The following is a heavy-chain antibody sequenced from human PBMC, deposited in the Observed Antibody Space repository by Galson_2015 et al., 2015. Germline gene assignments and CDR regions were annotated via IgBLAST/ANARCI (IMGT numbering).Heavy chain of an antibody. CDR1: EYNFANYW. D-gene: IGHD3-16*01. CDR2: IYPRDSDT. CDR3: ARLGDLGAVSAFDI. V-gene: IGHV5-51*03. Sequence: QSGAEVKKAGESLKISCTASEYNFANYWIGWVRQMPGKGLEWMGVIYPRDSDTRYSPSFPGQVTISADKSVSTTSLQWSSLKASDTAMYYCARLGDLGAVSAFDIWGQGTMVTGSS. J-gene: IGHJ3*02.